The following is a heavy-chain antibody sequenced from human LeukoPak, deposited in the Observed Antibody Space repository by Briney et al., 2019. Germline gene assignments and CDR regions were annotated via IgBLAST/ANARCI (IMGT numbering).Heavy chain of an antibody. D-gene: IGHD7-27*01. J-gene: IGHJ4*02. V-gene: IGHV3-30*19. CDR1: GFTFSNYG. CDR3: ARELLGAFDY. Sequence: GGSLRLSCAASGFTFSNYGMHWVRQALGKGLEWVAVISYDGSKKYYADSVKGRFTISRDNSKNTLYLQMNSLRAEDTAVYYCARELLGAFDYWGQGTLVTVSS. CDR2: ISYDGSKK.